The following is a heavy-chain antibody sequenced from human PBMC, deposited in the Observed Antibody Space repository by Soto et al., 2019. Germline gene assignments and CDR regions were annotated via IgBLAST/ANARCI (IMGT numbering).Heavy chain of an antibody. CDR3: ASPGRYCSGGSCWYDAFDI. D-gene: IGHD2-15*01. V-gene: IGHV1-46*03. CDR2: INPSGGST. CDR1: GYTFTSYY. Sequence: ASVKVSCKASGYTFTSYYMHWVRQAPGQGLEWMGIINPSGGSTSYAQKFQGRVTMTRDTSTSTVYMELSSLRSEDTAVYYCASPGRYCSGGSCWYDAFDIWGQGTMVTVSS. J-gene: IGHJ3*02.